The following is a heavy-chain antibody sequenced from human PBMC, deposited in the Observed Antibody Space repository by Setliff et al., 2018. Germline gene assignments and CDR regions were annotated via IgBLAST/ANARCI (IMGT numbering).Heavy chain of an antibody. CDR2: IHSSGNT. J-gene: IGHJ3*02. CDR1: GGSISTYY. V-gene: IGHV4-4*07. Sequence: SETLSLTCNVSGGSISTYYWSWIRQPAGKGLEWIGRIHSSGNTNYKPSLKSRVTMSVDTTENQFSLKLSSVTAADTAVYYCARAGAIQGGFDIWGQGTVVTVSS. D-gene: IGHD7-27*01. CDR3: ARAGAIQGGFDI.